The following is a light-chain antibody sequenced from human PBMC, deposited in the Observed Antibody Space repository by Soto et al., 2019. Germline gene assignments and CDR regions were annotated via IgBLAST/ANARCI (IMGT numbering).Light chain of an antibody. Sequence: EIVMTQSPATLSVSPGETATLSCRASQSVGSAVAWYQHKPGQAPRLLIVAASIRAPGVPGRFSGGGSGTEFTFTIRSLQSEDLAVYYCQQYRNWPPLTFGGGTTVEIK. CDR2: AAS. J-gene: IGKJ4*02. V-gene: IGKV3-15*01. CDR3: QQYRNWPPLT. CDR1: QSVGSA.